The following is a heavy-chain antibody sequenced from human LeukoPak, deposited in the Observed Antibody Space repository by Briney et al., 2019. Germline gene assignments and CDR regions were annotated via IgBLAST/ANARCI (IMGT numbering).Heavy chain of an antibody. CDR2: IIPIFGMA. CDR3: ARVDDSSGYYSR. D-gene: IGHD3-22*01. V-gene: IGHV1-69*17. J-gene: IGHJ1*01. CDR1: GGAFTSYA. Sequence: SVTVSCTGSGGAFTSYAIRRVRRAPGQGGGGMGGIIPIFGMANYAQKFQGRVTITADKSTSTAYMELSSLRSEDTVVYYCARVDDSSGYYSRWGQGTLVTVSS.